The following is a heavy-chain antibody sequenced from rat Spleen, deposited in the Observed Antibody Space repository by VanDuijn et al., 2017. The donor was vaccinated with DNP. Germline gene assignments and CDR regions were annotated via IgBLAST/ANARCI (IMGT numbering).Heavy chain of an antibody. Sequence: EVHLVESGGDLVQPGGSLKLSCVVSGFTFNKYWMTWIRQVPGMGLEWVASMTNSGGNTFYRDSVKGRFTISRDNAKNTQYLQMDSLRSEDTATYYCTRWGFMDAWGQGTSVTVSS. CDR1: GFTFNKYW. V-gene: IGHV5-31*01. D-gene: IGHD4-3*01. CDR3: TRWGFMDA. CDR2: MTNSGGNT. J-gene: IGHJ4*01.